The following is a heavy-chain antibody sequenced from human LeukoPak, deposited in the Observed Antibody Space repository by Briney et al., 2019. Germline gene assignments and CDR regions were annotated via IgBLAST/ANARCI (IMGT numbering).Heavy chain of an antibody. V-gene: IGHV3-48*04. J-gene: IGHJ4*02. Sequence: QPGGSLRLSCAASGFTFSSYSMNWVHQAPGKGLEWVSYISSSSSTIYYADSVKGRFTISRDNAKNSLYLQMNSLRAEDTAVYYCARDFSLKYCGGDCYGEIDYWGQGTLVTVSS. D-gene: IGHD2-21*02. CDR3: ARDFSLKYCGGDCYGEIDY. CDR1: GFTFSSYS. CDR2: ISSSSSTI.